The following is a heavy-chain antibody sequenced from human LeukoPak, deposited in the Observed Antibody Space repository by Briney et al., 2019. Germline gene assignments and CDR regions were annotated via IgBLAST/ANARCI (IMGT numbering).Heavy chain of an antibody. CDR3: ARDLYYDFWSGSYGMDV. V-gene: IGHV3-30-3*01. D-gene: IGHD3-3*01. Sequence: PGGSLRLSCAASGFTFSSYAMHWVRQAPGKGLEWVAVISYDGSNKYYADSVKGRFTISRDNSKYTLYLQMNSLRAEDTAVYYCARDLYYDFWSGSYGMDVWGQGTTVTVSS. CDR2: ISYDGSNK. CDR1: GFTFSSYA. J-gene: IGHJ6*02.